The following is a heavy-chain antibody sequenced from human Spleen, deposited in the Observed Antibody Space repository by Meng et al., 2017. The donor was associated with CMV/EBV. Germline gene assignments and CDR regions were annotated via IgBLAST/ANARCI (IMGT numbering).Heavy chain of an antibody. V-gene: IGHV3-23*01. Sequence: SCAASEFTFSSYAMGWVRQAPGKGLEWVSVIIVSGSSTYYADSVKGRFTISRDNSKNTLFLQMNSLRAEDTAVYYCARAESEGWYFDVWGRGTLVTVSS. J-gene: IGHJ2*01. CDR2: IIVSGSST. CDR3: ARAESEGWYFDV. CDR1: EFTFSSYA.